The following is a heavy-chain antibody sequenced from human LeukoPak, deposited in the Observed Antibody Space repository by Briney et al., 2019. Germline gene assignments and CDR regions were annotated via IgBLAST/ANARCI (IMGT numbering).Heavy chain of an antibody. D-gene: IGHD6-19*01. J-gene: IGHJ3*02. CDR2: ISWNSGSI. CDR3: ASGWSGAFDI. V-gene: IGHV3-9*01. CDR1: GFTFDDYA. Sequence: GGSLRLSCAASGFTFDDYAMHWVRQAPGKGLEWVSGISWNSGSIGYADSVEGRFTISRDNAKNSLYLQMNSLRAEDTALYYCASGWSGAFDIWGQGTMVTVSS.